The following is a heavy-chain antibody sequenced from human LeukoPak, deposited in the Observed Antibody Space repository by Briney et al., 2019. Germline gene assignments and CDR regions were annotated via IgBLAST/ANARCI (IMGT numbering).Heavy chain of an antibody. CDR3: ARAQRGYCSGGSCRNFDY. Sequence: GGSLRLSCAASGFTFSSYSMNWVRQAPGKGLEWVSSISSSSSYIYYADSVKGRFTISRDNAKNSLYLQMNSLRAEDTAVYYCARAQRGYCSGGSCRNFDYWGQGTLVTVSS. V-gene: IGHV3-21*01. D-gene: IGHD2-15*01. CDR1: GFTFSSYS. CDR2: ISSSSSYI. J-gene: IGHJ4*02.